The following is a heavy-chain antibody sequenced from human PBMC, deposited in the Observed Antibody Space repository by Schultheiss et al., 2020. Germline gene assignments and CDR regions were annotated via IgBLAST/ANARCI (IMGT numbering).Heavy chain of an antibody. CDR1: GFTFSSYA. CDR3: ARSRDGNKDYYYYYMDV. J-gene: IGHJ6*03. V-gene: IGHV3-23*01. D-gene: IGHD5-24*01. Sequence: GGSLRLSCAASGFTFSSYAMSWVRQAPGKGLEWVSAISGSGGSTYYADSVKGRFTISRDNSKNTLYLQMNSLRAEDTAVYYCARSRDGNKDYYYYYMDVWGKGTTVTVSS. CDR2: ISGSGGST.